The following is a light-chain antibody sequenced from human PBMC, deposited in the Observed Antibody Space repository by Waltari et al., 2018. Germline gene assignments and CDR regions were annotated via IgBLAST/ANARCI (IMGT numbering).Light chain of an antibody. CDR1: RSVSSTY. J-gene: IGKJ1*01. CDR3: QHRISWPPWT. Sequence: EIVLTQSPGTLSLSPGERASLSCRASRSVSSTYLAWYQQKPGQAPRLLIYGASSRATGIPARFSGSGSGTDFTLTISSLEPEDSAVYYCQHRISWPPWTFGQGTKVEIK. CDR2: GAS. V-gene: IGKV3D-20*02.